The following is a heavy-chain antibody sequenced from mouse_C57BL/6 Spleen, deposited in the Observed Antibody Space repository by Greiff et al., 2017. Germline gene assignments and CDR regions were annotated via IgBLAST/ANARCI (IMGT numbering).Heavy chain of an antibody. Sequence: VQLKESGPGLVAPSQSLSITCTVSGFSLTSYGVDWVRQSPGKGLEWLGVIWGVGSTNYNSALKSRLSIRKDNSKSQVFLKMNRLQTDDTAMYYCASLGQGYWGQGTTLTVSS. CDR1: GFSLTSYG. D-gene: IGHD3-3*01. J-gene: IGHJ2*01. V-gene: IGHV2-6*01. CDR2: IWGVGST. CDR3: ASLGQGY.